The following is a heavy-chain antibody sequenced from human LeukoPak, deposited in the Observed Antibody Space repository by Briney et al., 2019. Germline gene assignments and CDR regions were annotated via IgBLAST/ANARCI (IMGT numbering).Heavy chain of an antibody. CDR1: GGSISSYY. J-gene: IGHJ4*02. CDR2: IYYSGST. V-gene: IGHV4-59*08. CDR3: ARLRYSSSWFSLDY. Sequence: SETLSLTCTVSGGSISSYYWSWVRQPPGKGLGWIGYIYYSGSTNYNPSLKSRVTISVDTSKNQFSLKLSSVAAADTAVYYCARLRYSSSWFSLDYWGQGTLVTVSS. D-gene: IGHD6-13*01.